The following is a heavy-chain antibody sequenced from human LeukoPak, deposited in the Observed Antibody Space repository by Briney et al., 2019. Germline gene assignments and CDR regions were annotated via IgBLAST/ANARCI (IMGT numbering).Heavy chain of an antibody. D-gene: IGHD6-19*01. Sequence: PGGSLRLSCAASGFTFSSFALSWVRQAPGKGLEWVSIISVSGGTTYYADSVKGRFTISRDNSKNTLYPRMNSLRAEDTAIYYCAKAGRGWYFFDYWGQGALVTVSS. J-gene: IGHJ4*02. CDR3: AKAGRGWYFFDY. V-gene: IGHV3-23*01. CDR2: ISVSGGTT. CDR1: GFTFSSFA.